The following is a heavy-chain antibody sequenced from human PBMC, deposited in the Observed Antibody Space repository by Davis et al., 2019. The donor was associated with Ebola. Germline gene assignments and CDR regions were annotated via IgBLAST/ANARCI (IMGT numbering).Heavy chain of an antibody. V-gene: IGHV1-18*04. CDR2: ISAYNGNT. CDR1: GYTFTSYY. D-gene: IGHD3-10*01. Sequence: AASVKVSCKASGYTFTSYYMHWVRQAPGQGLEWMGWISAYNGNTNYAQKLQGRVTMTTDTSTSTAYMELRSLRSDDTAVYYCARRRAMVRGDHNDYWGQGTLVTVSS. CDR3: ARRRAMVRGDHNDY. J-gene: IGHJ4*02.